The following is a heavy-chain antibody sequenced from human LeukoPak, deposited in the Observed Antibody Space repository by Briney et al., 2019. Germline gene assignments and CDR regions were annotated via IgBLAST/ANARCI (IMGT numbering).Heavy chain of an antibody. CDR3: AKDATPYY. CDR2: ISGSGDRT. Sequence: QTGGSLRLSCAASGFTFSNYAMTWVRQPPGEGLEWLSTISGSGDRTFYADSVKGRFTISRDNSKNTVYLQTNRLRAEDSAVYYCAKDATPYYWGQGTLVTVSS. V-gene: IGHV3-23*01. D-gene: IGHD2-15*01. J-gene: IGHJ4*02. CDR1: GFTFSNYA.